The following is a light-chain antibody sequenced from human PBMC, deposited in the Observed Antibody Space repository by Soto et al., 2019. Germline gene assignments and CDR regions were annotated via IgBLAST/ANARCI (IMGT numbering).Light chain of an antibody. CDR2: DAS. CDR3: QQYNSYSPYT. CDR1: QSISSW. Sequence: DIQMTQSPSTLSASVGDRVTITCRASQSISSWLAWYQQKPGKAPKLLIYDASSLESGVPSRFSGSGSGTELTLTISSLQPDEFATDYCQQYNSYSPYTFGPRTKLEIK. V-gene: IGKV1-5*01. J-gene: IGKJ2*01.